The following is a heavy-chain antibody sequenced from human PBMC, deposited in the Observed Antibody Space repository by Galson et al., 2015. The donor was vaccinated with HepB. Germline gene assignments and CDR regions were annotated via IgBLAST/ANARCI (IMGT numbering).Heavy chain of an antibody. V-gene: IGHV1-46*03. CDR1: GYTFTNYH. Sequence: QSGAEVKKPGTSVKVSCKASGYTFTNYHIHWVRQAPGQGLEWMGIINPSGGSTSYAEKFRGRVSVTRDTSTTTVYMGLSSLRSEDTAVYYCARDFYGGAAGGTDYWGQGTLVTVSS. CDR3: ARDFYGGAAGGTDY. CDR2: INPSGGST. D-gene: IGHD6-13*01. J-gene: IGHJ4*02.